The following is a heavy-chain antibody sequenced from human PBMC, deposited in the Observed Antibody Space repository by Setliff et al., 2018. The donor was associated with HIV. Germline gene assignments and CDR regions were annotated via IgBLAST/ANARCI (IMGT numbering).Heavy chain of an antibody. Sequence: PGGSLRLSCAAPGLTFEYYAMNWVRQAPGKGLEWVSAISGSADSTYYAHSVRGRFTISRDNSKNTLYLQMNSLRAEDTAVYYCVKGFPRRYLDSSGYYYFDYWGLGTLVTVSS. D-gene: IGHD3-22*01. J-gene: IGHJ4*02. V-gene: IGHV3-23*01. CDR2: ISGSADST. CDR3: VKGFPRRYLDSSGYYYFDY. CDR1: GLTFEYYA.